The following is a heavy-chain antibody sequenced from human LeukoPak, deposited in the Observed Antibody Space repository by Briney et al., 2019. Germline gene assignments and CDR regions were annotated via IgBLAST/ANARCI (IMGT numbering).Heavy chain of an antibody. CDR3: ARGGPDYYYYYMDV. J-gene: IGHJ6*03. CDR1: GYTISSGYY. V-gene: IGHV4-38-2*02. CDR2: IYHSGST. Sequence: WGTLSLTCTVSGYTISSGYYWGLIRPPPGKGLEWIGRIYHSGSTYYNPSLKSRVTISVDTSKNQFSLKLSSVTAADTAVYYCARGGPDYYYYYMDVWGKGTTVTISS.